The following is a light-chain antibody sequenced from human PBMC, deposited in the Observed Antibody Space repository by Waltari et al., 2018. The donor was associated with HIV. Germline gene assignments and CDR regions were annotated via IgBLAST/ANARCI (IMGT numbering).Light chain of an antibody. J-gene: IGKJ1*01. Sequence: DIQMTQSPSTLSASVGDRVPITCRASQSVNTWLAWYQQKPGQALKILIYKASTLETGVPSRFSGSGSGTEFTLTISSLQPDDFATYYCQQYHTYRTFGQGTRLEL. CDR1: QSVNTW. CDR2: KAS. V-gene: IGKV1-5*03. CDR3: QQYHTYRT.